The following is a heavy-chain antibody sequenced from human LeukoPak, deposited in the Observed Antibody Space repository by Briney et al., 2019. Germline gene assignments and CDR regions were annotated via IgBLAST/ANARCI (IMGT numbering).Heavy chain of an antibody. Sequence: SETLSLTCTVSGGSISNYYWNWIRQPPGKGLEWIGYITGSIYFSGSTNYDPSLKSRVTISVDTSKNQFSLKLSSVTAADTAVYYCARSGLYDYGEQHAYYHGMDVWGQGTTVTVSS. J-gene: IGHJ6*02. V-gene: IGHV4-59*01. CDR2: ITGSIYFSGST. D-gene: IGHD4-17*01. CDR3: ARSGLYDYGEQHAYYHGMDV. CDR1: GGSISNYY.